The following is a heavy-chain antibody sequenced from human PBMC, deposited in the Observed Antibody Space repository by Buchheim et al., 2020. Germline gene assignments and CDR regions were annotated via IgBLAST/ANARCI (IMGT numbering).Heavy chain of an antibody. CDR1: GGSISSYY. CDR3: AMAGSPVGATRN. Sequence: QVQLQESGPGLVKPSETLSLTCTVSGGSISSYYWSWIRQPPGKGLEWIGYIYYSGSTNYNPSLKSRVTISVDTSKNQFSLKLSSVTAADTAVYYCAMAGSPVGATRNWGQGTL. CDR2: IYYSGST. D-gene: IGHD1-26*01. J-gene: IGHJ4*02. V-gene: IGHV4-59*01.